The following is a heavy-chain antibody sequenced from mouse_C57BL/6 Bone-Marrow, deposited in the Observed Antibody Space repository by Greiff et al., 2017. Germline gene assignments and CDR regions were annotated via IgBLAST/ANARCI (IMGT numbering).Heavy chain of an antibody. Sequence: VMLVEPGAELARPGASVKLSCKASGYTFTSYGISWVKQRTGQGLEWIGEIYPRSGNTYYNEKFKGKATLTADKSSSTAYMELRSLTSEDSAVYFCARRATLVATRAWFAYWGQGTLVTVSA. J-gene: IGHJ3*01. CDR1: GYTFTSYG. D-gene: IGHD1-1*01. CDR2: IYPRSGNT. CDR3: ARRATLVATRAWFAY. V-gene: IGHV1-81*01.